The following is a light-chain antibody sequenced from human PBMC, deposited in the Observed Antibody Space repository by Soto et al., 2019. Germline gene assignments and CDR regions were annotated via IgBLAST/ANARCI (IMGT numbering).Light chain of an antibody. Sequence: QSALTQPASVSGSPGQSITISCTGTSSDVGGYKYVSWYQQHPGKAPKLMIYDVSNWPSGVSNRFSGYKSGNTASLTISGVQAEDEADYYCSSYTSSVNYVFGTGTKVTVL. CDR1: SSDVGGYKY. CDR3: SSYTSSVNYV. CDR2: DVS. J-gene: IGLJ1*01. V-gene: IGLV2-14*03.